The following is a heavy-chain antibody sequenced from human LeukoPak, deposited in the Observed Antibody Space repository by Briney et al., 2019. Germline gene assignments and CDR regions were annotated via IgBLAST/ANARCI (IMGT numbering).Heavy chain of an antibody. CDR1: GYTFTSYY. Sequence: ASVKVSCKASGYTFTSYYMHWVRQAPGQGLEWMGIINPSGGSTSYAQKFQGRVTMTRDTSTSTVYMELSSLRSEDTAVYYCARSEYSSGWDGFYYYMDVWGKGTTVTVSS. CDR3: ARSEYSSGWDGFYYYMDV. D-gene: IGHD6-19*01. V-gene: IGHV1-46*01. J-gene: IGHJ6*03. CDR2: INPSGGST.